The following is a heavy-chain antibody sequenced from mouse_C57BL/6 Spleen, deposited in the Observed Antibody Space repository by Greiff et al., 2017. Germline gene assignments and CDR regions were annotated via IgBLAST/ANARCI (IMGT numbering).Heavy chain of an antibody. CDR3: ARRDRAWFAY. V-gene: IGHV1-61*01. J-gene: IGHJ3*01. CDR1: GYTFTSYW. Sequence: QVQLQQPGAELVRPGSSVKLSCKASGYTFTSYWMDWVKQRPGQGLEWIGNIYPSDSETHYNQKFKDKATLTVDKSSSTAYMQLRSLTSEDYAVYYCARRDRAWFAYWGQGTLVTVSA. CDR2: IYPSDSET. D-gene: IGHD2-14*01.